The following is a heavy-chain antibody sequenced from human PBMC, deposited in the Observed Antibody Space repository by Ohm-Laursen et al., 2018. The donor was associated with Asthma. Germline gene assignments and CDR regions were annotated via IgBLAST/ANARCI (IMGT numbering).Heavy chain of an antibody. CDR2: ISGSGGST. CDR1: GFTFSSYA. D-gene: IGHD2-8*02. V-gene: IGHV3-23*01. CDR3: AKSGDPYPTGFYYNAMDV. J-gene: IGHJ6*02. Sequence: GSLRLSCAASGFTFSSYAMSWVRQAPGKGLEWVSAISGSGGSTLYADSVKGRVTISRDNSKNTLSLQMSSLRAEDTALYYCAKSGDPYPTGFYYNAMDVWGQGTTVTVSS.